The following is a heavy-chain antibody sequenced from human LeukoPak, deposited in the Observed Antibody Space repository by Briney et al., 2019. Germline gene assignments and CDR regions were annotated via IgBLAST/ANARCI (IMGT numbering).Heavy chain of an antibody. CDR3: ARASGGTYSHYLDN. V-gene: IGHV3-74*01. CDR2: INSDGTTT. CDR1: GFTFSTYW. J-gene: IGHJ4*02. Sequence: GGSLRLSCAASGFTFSTYWIHWVRQAPGKGLVWVSRINSDGTTTAYAASVKGRFTISRDNAEHTLYLQMNSLRAEDTAVYYCARASGGTYSHYLDNWGQGTLVTVSS. D-gene: IGHD3-10*01.